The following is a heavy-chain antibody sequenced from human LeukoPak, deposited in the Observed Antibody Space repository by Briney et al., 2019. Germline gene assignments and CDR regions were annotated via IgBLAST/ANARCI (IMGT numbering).Heavy chain of an antibody. CDR3: AKAYSGYDADWYFDL. V-gene: IGHV3-23*01. J-gene: IGHJ2*01. Sequence: PGGSLRLSRAASGFTFSSYAMSWVRQAPGKGLEWVSAISGGGGSTYYADSVKGRFTISRDNSKNTLYLQMNSLRAEDTAVYYCAKAYSGYDADWYFDLWGRGTLVTVSS. CDR1: GFTFSSYA. CDR2: ISGGGGST. D-gene: IGHD5-12*01.